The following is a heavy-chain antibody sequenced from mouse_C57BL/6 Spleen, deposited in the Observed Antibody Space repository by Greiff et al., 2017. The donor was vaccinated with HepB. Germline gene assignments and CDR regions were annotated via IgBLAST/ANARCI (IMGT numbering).Heavy chain of an antibody. D-gene: IGHD2-2*01. J-gene: IGHJ4*01. Sequence: VQLVESGPGLVQPSQSLSITCTVSGFSLTSYGVHWVRQSPGKGLEWLGVIWSGGSTDYNAAFISRLSISKDNSKSQVFFKMNSLQADDTAIYYCARRKGYGYDVGDAMDYWGQGTSVTVSS. CDR3: ARRKGYGYDVGDAMDY. CDR1: GFSLTSYG. CDR2: IWSGGST. V-gene: IGHV2-2*01.